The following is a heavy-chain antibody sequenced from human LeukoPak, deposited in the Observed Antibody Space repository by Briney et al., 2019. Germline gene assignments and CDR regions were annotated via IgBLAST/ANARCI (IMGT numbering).Heavy chain of an antibody. CDR3: ARGDYPYYFDY. J-gene: IGHJ4*02. CDR2: MSFDGSNK. D-gene: IGHD3-16*01. V-gene: IGHV3-30-3*01. Sequence: GGSLRLSCAASGFTFSSYAMHWVRQAPGKGLDWVAVMSFDGSNKYYAGSVKGRFTISRDNSKNTLYLQMNSLRPEDTAVYYCARGDYPYYFDYWGQGTLVTVSS. CDR1: GFTFSSYA.